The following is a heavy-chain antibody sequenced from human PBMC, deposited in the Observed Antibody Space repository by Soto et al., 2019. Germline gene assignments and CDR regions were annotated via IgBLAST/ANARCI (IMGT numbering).Heavy chain of an antibody. Sequence: PGGSLRLSCAASGFTFSSYGMHWVRQAPGKGLEWVAVISYDGSNKYYADSVKGRFTISRDNSKNTLYLQMNSLRAEDTAVYYCAKDSSGWYRGFNYGMDVWGQGTTVTVSS. J-gene: IGHJ6*02. CDR1: GFTFSSYG. V-gene: IGHV3-30*18. CDR3: AKDSSGWYRGFNYGMDV. D-gene: IGHD6-19*01. CDR2: ISYDGSNK.